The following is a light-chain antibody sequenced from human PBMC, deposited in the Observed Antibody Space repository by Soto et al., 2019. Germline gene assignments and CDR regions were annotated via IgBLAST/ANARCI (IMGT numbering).Light chain of an antibody. V-gene: IGKV3-11*01. CDR2: DAS. CDR1: QSVGRY. J-gene: IGKJ2*01. CDR3: QQRTNWPAVYT. Sequence: EVVLTQSPATLSLSQGVRATLSCRASQSVGRYLAWYQQKIGQAPRLFIYDASSRSIGTPARFSGSGSGTDFTLTISSVESEDFSVYYCQQRTNWPAVYTCGQRTNLEIK.